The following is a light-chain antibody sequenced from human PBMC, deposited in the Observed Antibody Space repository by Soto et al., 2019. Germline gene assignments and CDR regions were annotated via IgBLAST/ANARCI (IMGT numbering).Light chain of an antibody. CDR1: QSVTNNY. V-gene: IGKV3-20*01. CDR3: HQYGSSPPYT. Sequence: VLTQSPGTLSLSPGESATLSCRASQSVTNNYFSWYPQKPGQAPRLLIFGSSDRATGIPERFSGSGSGTDFTLTIRRLEPEDFAVYYCHQYGSSPPYTFGQGTKLEIK. J-gene: IGKJ2*01. CDR2: GSS.